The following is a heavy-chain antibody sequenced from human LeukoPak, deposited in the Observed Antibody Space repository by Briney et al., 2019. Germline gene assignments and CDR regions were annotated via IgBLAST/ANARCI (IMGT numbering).Heavy chain of an antibody. D-gene: IGHD1-14*01. J-gene: IGHJ4*02. Sequence: ASVMVSCKASGYTFTSYAMNWVRQAPGQGLEWMGWINPNSGGTNYAQKFQGRVTMTRDTSISTAYMELSRLRSDDTAVYYCARGYLKGADYWGQGTLVTVSS. CDR3: ARGYLKGADY. V-gene: IGHV1-2*02. CDR2: INPNSGGT. CDR1: GYTFTSYA.